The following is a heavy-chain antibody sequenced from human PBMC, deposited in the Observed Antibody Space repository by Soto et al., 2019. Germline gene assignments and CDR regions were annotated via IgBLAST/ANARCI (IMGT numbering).Heavy chain of an antibody. CDR3: AREGGGDNAMAPGFDS. CDR1: GGTFSSYA. CDR2: IIPIFGTA. D-gene: IGHD2-2*01. Sequence: QVQLVQSGAEVKKPGSSVKVSCKASGGTFSSYAISWVRQAPGQGLEWMGGIIPIFGTANYAQRYQGRVTITEDESTSTGYMELSSLRYEGTAVYYCAREGGGDNAMAPGFDSWGRGNLVTFSS. V-gene: IGHV1-69*01. J-gene: IGHJ4*02.